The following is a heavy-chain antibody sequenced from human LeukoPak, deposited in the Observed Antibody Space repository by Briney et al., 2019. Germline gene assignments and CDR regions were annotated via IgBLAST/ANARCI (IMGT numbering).Heavy chain of an antibody. D-gene: IGHD3-22*01. Sequence: ASVKVSCKASGYSFTSHYMHWVRQAPGQGLEWMGGIIPIFGTANYAQKFQGRVTITADESTSTAYMELSSLRSEDTAVYYCARDAPSGYVHFDYWGQGTLVTVSS. CDR2: IIPIFGTA. J-gene: IGHJ4*02. CDR1: GYSFTSHY. V-gene: IGHV1-69*13. CDR3: ARDAPSGYVHFDY.